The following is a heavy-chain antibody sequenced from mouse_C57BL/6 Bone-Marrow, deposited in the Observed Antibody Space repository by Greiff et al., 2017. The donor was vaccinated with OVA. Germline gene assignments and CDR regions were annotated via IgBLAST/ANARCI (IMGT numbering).Heavy chain of an antibody. CDR2: IYPRSGNT. CDR3: AREAGSSYWYFDV. J-gene: IGHJ1*03. V-gene: IGHV1-81*01. D-gene: IGHD1-1*01. CDR1: GYTFTSYG. Sequence: QVQLKESGAELARPGASVKLSCKASGYTFTSYGISWVKQRTGQGLEWIGEIYPRSGNTYYNEKFKGKATLTADKSSSTAYMELRSLTSEDSAVYFCAREAGSSYWYFDVWGTGTTVTVSS.